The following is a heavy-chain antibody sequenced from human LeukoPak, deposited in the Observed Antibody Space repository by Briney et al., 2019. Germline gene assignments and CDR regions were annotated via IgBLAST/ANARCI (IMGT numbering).Heavy chain of an antibody. CDR3: ASDAGEWWELLVAPLDY. J-gene: IGHJ4*02. V-gene: IGHV1-18*01. Sequence: ASVKVSCKASSYTFTSYGISWVRQAPGQGLEWMGWISAYNGNTNYAQKLQGRVTMTTDTSTSTAYMELRSLRSDDTAVYYCASDAGEWWELLVAPLDYWGQGTLVTASS. CDR1: SYTFTSYG. D-gene: IGHD1-26*01. CDR2: ISAYNGNT.